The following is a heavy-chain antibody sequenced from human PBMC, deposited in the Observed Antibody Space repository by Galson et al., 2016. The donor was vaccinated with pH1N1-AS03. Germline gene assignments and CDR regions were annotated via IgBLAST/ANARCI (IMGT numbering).Heavy chain of an antibody. CDR1: GFSLNDGGLG. CDR3: AHRFYGSGASFFDF. V-gene: IGHV2-5*01. Sequence: PALVKPTQTLTLTCTFSGFSLNDGGLGVGWIRQPPGKALEWLGMIYWHDDKRYNPSLQNRLPSTQGVSKSEVVLQMTNVDPEDTATYYCAHRFYGSGASFFDFWGQGIVVVVS. D-gene: IGHD3-10*01. CDR2: IYWHDDK. J-gene: IGHJ4*02.